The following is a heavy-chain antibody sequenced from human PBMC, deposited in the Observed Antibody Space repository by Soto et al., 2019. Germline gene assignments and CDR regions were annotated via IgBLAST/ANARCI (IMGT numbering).Heavy chain of an antibody. V-gene: IGHV3-23*01. CDR3: AKDLAATATGDAFDI. Sequence: GGSLILSCVASGFTISSYAMSWVRQAPGKGLEWVSTITSSGANTYYADSVKGRFTISRDNSKNTLYLQMNSLRAEDTAVHYCAKDLAATATGDAFDIWGQGTMVTVSS. J-gene: IGHJ3*02. D-gene: IGHD1-1*01. CDR2: ITSSGANT. CDR1: GFTISSYA.